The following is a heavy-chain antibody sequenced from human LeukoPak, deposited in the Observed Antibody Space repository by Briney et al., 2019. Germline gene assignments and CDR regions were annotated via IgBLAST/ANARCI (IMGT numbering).Heavy chain of an antibody. V-gene: IGHV3-30*04. D-gene: IGHD2-2*01. CDR2: VSYDGSDK. Sequence: GGSLRLSCAASGFTFSSCAMHWVRQAPGKGLDWVAVVSYDGSDKHYADSVKGRFTISRDNSKNTLYLQLNSLRGDDTAVYYCANRFCTSSGCGVAYWGQGTLVTVSS. CDR3: ANRFCTSSGCGVAY. CDR1: GFTFSSCA. J-gene: IGHJ4*02.